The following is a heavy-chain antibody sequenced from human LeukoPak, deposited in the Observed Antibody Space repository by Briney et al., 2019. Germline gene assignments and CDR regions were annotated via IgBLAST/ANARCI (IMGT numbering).Heavy chain of an antibody. CDR1: GFTFSSYA. CDR2: ISGGGGST. Sequence: GGSLRLSCVASGFTFSSYAMTWVRQAPGKGLEWVSVISGGGGSTYYADSVKGRFTISRDNSKNTLYLQMNSLRAEDTAVYYCANGRYCSGGSCYSGKDWGQRTLVTVSS. CDR3: ANGRYCSGGSCYSGKD. V-gene: IGHV3-23*01. D-gene: IGHD2-15*01. J-gene: IGHJ4*02.